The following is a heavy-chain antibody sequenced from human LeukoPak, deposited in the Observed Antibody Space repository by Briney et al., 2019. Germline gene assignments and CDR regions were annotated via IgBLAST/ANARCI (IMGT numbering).Heavy chain of an antibody. CDR2: IYYSGST. Sequence: PSETLSLTCTVSGGSISSYYWSWIRQPPGKGLEWIGYIYYSGSTKYNPSLKSRVTISVDTSKNHFSLKLSSVNAADTAVYYCARGLLNSGLHPFDYWGQGTLVTVSS. V-gene: IGHV4-59*01. CDR1: GGSISSYY. D-gene: IGHD5-12*01. CDR3: ARGLLNSGLHPFDY. J-gene: IGHJ4*02.